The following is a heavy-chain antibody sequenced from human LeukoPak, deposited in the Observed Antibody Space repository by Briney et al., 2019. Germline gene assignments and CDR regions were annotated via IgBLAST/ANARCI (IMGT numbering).Heavy chain of an antibody. CDR2: ISSSSYI. V-gene: IGHV3-21*01. Sequence: GGSLRLSCAASGFTFSSYSMNWVRQAPGKGLEWVSSISSSSYIYYADSVKGRFTISRDNAKNSLYLQMNSLRAEDTAVYYCARVGYYGSGTFDYWGQGTLVTVSS. CDR1: GFTFSSYS. J-gene: IGHJ4*02. CDR3: ARVGYYGSGTFDY. D-gene: IGHD3-10*01.